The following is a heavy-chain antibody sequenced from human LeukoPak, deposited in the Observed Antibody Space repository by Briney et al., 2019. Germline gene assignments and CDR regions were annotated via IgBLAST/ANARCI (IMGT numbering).Heavy chain of an antibody. CDR2: ISSDGSRI. CDR3: ARGGPVKSIYDPHWYDH. J-gene: IGHJ5*02. Sequence: GGSLRLSCAASGFTFSSYAMSWVRQAPGKGLTWVSRISSDGSRINYADSVKGRFTSSRDNAKNTLYLQMNSLRVEDTAVYFCARGGPVKSIYDPHWYDHWGQGALVTVSS. V-gene: IGHV3-74*01. D-gene: IGHD5/OR15-5a*01. CDR1: GFTFSSYA.